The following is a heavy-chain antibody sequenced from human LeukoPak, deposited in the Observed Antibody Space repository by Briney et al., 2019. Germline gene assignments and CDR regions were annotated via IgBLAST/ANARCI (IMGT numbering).Heavy chain of an antibody. CDR1: TLTFNNAR. CDR3: VTDLRRELLYVDY. D-gene: IGHD1-26*01. CDR2: IKTNSNGATP. V-gene: IGHV3-15*01. Sequence: AGTLRPTSAASTLTFNNARMNRVPQAPGQGLDRVGHIKTNSNGATPDYAAPVKGRFTISRDHEKNTLYLQMNSLQTEATAVYYCVTDLRRELLYVDYWGQGTLVTVSP. J-gene: IGHJ4*02.